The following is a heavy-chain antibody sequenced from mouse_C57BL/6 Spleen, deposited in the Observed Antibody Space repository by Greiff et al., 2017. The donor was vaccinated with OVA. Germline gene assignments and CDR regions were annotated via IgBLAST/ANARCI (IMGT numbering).Heavy chain of an antibody. CDR1: GFNIKDYY. CDR3: TTRITTVVATDY. CDR2: IDPEDGDT. Sequence: VHVKQSGAELVRPGASVKLSCTASGFNIKDYYMHWVKQRPEQGLEWIGRIDPEDGDTEYAPKFQGKATMTADTSSNTAYLQLSSLTSEDTAVYYCTTRITTVVATDYWGQGTTLTVSS. V-gene: IGHV14-1*01. J-gene: IGHJ2*01. D-gene: IGHD1-1*01.